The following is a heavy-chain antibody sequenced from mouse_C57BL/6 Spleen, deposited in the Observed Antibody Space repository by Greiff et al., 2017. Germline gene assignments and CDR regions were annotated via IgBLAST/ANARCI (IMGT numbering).Heavy chain of an antibody. CDR3: TPAFITRPFAY. D-gene: IGHD1-1*01. CDR2: IDPENGDT. CDR1: GFNIKDDY. V-gene: IGHV14-4*01. J-gene: IGHJ3*01. Sequence: EVQLQQSGAELVRPGASVKLSCTASGFNIKDDYMHWVKQRPEQGLEWIGWIDPENGDTEYASKFQGKATITADTSSNTAYLQLSSLTSEDTAVYYCTPAFITRPFAYWGQGTLVTVSA.